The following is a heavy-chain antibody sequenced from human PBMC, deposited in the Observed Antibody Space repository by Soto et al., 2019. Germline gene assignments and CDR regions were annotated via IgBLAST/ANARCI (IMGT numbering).Heavy chain of an antibody. D-gene: IGHD6-19*01. CDR2: INPSGGST. CDR3: ARGHSSGWYEWVYFDY. J-gene: IGHJ4*02. CDR1: GYTFTSYY. V-gene: IGHV1-46*01. Sequence: ASVKVSCKASGYTFTSYYMHCARQAPGQGLEWMGIINPSGGSTSYAQKFQGRVTMTRDTSTSTVYMELSSLRSEDTAVYYCARGHSSGWYEWVYFDYWGQGTLVTVSS.